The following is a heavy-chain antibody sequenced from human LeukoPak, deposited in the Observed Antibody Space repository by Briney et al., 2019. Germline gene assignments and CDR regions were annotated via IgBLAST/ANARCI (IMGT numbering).Heavy chain of an antibody. CDR1: GGSISSYY. V-gene: IGHV4-59*08. CDR2: MYYSGST. Sequence: PSETLSLTCTVSGGSISSYYWSWIRQPPGKGLEWIGYMYYSGSTNYNPSLKSRVAISVDTSNNQISLKVSSVTAADTAVYYCARGKQQLGYYYYMDVWGKGTTVTISS. D-gene: IGHD6-13*01. J-gene: IGHJ6*03. CDR3: ARGKQQLGYYYYMDV.